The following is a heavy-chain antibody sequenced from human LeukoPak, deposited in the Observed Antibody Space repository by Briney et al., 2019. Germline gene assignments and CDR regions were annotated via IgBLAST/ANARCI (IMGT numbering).Heavy chain of an antibody. Sequence: SETLSLTCTVSGASIRSYYWSWTRQTPGKGLEWIGYIYHTGSTKYNPSLESRVTISIDTSKNHFSLTLTSVTAADTAVYYCSTDSPTGFDHWGQGALVTVSS. J-gene: IGHJ4*02. D-gene: IGHD2-8*02. V-gene: IGHV4-59*01. CDR1: GASIRSYY. CDR3: STDSPTGFDH. CDR2: IYHTGST.